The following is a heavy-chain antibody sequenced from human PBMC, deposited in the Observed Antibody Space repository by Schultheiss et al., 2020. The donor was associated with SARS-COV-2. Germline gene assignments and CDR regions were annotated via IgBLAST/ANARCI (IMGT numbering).Heavy chain of an antibody. CDR1: GYTFTGYY. CDR2: INPNSGGT. Sequence: ASVKVSCKASGYTFTGYYMHWVRQAPGQGLEWMGWINPNSGGTNYAQKFQGRVTMTRNTSISTAYMELSSLRSEDTAVYYCARAWSGYSYGFTYYYYGMDVWGQGTTVTVSS. CDR3: ARAWSGYSYGFTYYYYGMDV. D-gene: IGHD5-18*01. J-gene: IGHJ6*02. V-gene: IGHV1-2*02.